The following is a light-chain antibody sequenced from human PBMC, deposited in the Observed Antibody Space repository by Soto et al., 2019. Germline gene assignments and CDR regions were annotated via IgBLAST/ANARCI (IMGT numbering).Light chain of an antibody. V-gene: IGKV1-5*03. CDR2: KAS. CDR1: QNINDL. CDR3: QQYGANSPWT. Sequence: DIQVTQSPSTLSASVGDRVTISCRASQNINDLLAWYQQKSGKAPKVLIYKASSLESGVPSRFSGSGSATEFTLTISSLQTEDFATYYCQQYGANSPWTFGQGTKVEIK. J-gene: IGKJ1*01.